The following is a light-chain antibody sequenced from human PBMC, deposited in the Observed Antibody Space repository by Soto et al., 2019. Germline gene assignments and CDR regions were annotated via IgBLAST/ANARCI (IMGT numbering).Light chain of an antibody. CDR3: QQRSDWPIT. V-gene: IGKV3-11*01. J-gene: IGKJ5*01. Sequence: EIVMTQSPSTLSVSPWESSTLSCRASQSVSSYLAWYQQKPGQAPRLLIYDVSTRATGIPARFSGSGSGTDFTLTITSLEPEDFAVYSCQQRSDWPITFGQGTRLEI. CDR2: DVS. CDR1: QSVSSY.